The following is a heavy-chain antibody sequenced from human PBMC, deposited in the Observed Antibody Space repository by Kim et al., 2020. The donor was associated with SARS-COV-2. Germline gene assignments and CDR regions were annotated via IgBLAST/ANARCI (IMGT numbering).Heavy chain of an antibody. CDR2: IRSKAYGGTT. D-gene: IGHD3-10*01. J-gene: IGHJ6*02. CDR1: GFTFGDYT. Sequence: GGSLRLSCTASGFTFGDYTMSWFRQAPGKGLEWVGFIRSKAYGGTTEYAASVKGRFTISRDDSKNIAYLQMNSLKTEDTAVYYCTRKGAGGAYGMDVWGQGTTVTVSS. CDR3: TRKGAGGAYGMDV. V-gene: IGHV3-49*03.